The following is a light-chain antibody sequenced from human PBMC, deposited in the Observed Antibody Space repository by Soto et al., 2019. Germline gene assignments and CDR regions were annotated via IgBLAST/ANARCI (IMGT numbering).Light chain of an antibody. V-gene: IGKV3-20*01. Sequence: EIVLTQSPGTLSLSPGERATLSCRAIQSVSNNYLAWYQQKPGQAPRLLIYDASRRATGIPDRFSGSGSGTDFTLTISGLEPEDFAVYYCQQYDSSPPITFGQGTRLEIK. J-gene: IGKJ5*01. CDR1: QSVSNNY. CDR3: QQYDSSPPIT. CDR2: DAS.